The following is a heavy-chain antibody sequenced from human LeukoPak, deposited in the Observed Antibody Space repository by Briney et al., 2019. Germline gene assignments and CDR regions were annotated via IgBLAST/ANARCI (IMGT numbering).Heavy chain of an antibody. V-gene: IGHV4-30-2*01. J-gene: IGHJ3*02. CDR1: GGSISSGGYS. D-gene: IGHD4-23*01. CDR2: IYHSGST. Sequence: SQTLSLTCAVSGGSISSGGYSWSWIRQPPGKGQEWIGYIYHSGSTYYNPSLKSRVTISVDRSKNQFSLKLSSVTAADTAVYYCARSPKTTVVRTRGGDAFDIWGQGTMVTVSS. CDR3: ARSPKTTVVRTRGGDAFDI.